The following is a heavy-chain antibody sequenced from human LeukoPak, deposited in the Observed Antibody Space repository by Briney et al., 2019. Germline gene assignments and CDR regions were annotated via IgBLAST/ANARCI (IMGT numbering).Heavy chain of an antibody. V-gene: IGHV4-34*01. CDR2: INHSGST. D-gene: IGHD3-10*01. CDR3: ARGRRITMVRGVIIPYYYYYMDV. J-gene: IGHJ6*03. Sequence: SETLSLTCAVYGGSFSGYYWSWIRQPPGKGLERIGEINHSGSTNYNPSLKSRVTISVDTSKNQFSLKLSSVTAADTAVYYCARGRRITMVRGVIIPYYYYYMDVWGKGTTVTVSS. CDR1: GGSFSGYY.